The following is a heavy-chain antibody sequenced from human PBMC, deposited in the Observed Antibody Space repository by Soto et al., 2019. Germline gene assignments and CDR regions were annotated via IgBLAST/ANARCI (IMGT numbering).Heavy chain of an antibody. Sequence: PSETLSLTCTVSGGSLSSGGYYWSWIRQHPGKGLAWIGYIYYSGSTYYNPSLKSLVTISVDTSKNQFSLKLSSVTAADTAVYYCARDFGASSGYYPALWGQGTLVTVSS. D-gene: IGHD3-22*01. J-gene: IGHJ4*02. CDR1: GGSLSSGGYY. V-gene: IGHV4-31*01. CDR2: IYYSGST. CDR3: ARDFGASSGYYPAL.